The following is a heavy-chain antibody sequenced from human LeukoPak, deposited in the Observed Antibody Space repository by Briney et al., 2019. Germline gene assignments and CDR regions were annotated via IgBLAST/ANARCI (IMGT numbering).Heavy chain of an antibody. V-gene: IGHV3-66*01. D-gene: IGHD6-19*01. CDR2: IYSGGST. CDR1: GFTVSSNY. Sequence: GGSLRLSCAASGFTVSSNYMSWVRQAPGKGLEWVSVIYSGGSTYYADSVKGRFTISRDNSKNTLYLQMNSLRAEDTAVYYCAMTAVAGTGDYGGQGTLLTVPS. CDR3: AMTAVAGTGDY. J-gene: IGHJ4*02.